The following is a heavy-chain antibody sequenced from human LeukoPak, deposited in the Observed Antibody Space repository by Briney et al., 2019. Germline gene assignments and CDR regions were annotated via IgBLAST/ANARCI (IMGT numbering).Heavy chain of an antibody. CDR2: IEASGGAT. CDR1: GFDFINYA. D-gene: IGHD6-19*01. J-gene: IGHJ5*02. CDR3: AKGSGSGWYGWFAP. Sequence: GGSLRLSCAASGFDFINYAMNWVRQAPGKGLEWVSSIEASGGATYYADSVKGRFTISRDNSKNTFYLQMNSLRAEDTAVYYCAKGSGSGWYGWFAPWGQGTLVTVSS. V-gene: IGHV3-23*01.